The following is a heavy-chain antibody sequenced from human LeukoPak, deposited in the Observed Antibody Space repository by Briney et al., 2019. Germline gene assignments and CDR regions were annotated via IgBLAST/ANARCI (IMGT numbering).Heavy chain of an antibody. D-gene: IGHD2-15*01. CDR1: GFTFSSYS. Sequence: PGGSLRLSCAASGFTFSSYSMNWVRQAPGKGLEWVSSISSSSSYIYYADSVKGRFTISRDNAKNSLYLQMNSLRAEDTAVYYCARVSGYCSGGSCPDYYFDYWGQGTLVTVSS. CDR3: ARVSGYCSGGSCPDYYFDY. J-gene: IGHJ4*02. V-gene: IGHV3-21*01. CDR2: ISSSSSYI.